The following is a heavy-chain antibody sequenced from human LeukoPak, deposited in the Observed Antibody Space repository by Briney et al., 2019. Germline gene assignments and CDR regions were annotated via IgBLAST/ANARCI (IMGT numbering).Heavy chain of an antibody. J-gene: IGHJ4*02. Sequence: GGSLRLSCAASGFTFSSYWMSWVRQAPGKGLEWVANIKHDGSEKYYVDSVKGRFTISRDNAKNSLYLQMNSLRAEDTAVYYCARGADYYDSSGYYEGGVYYWGQGTLVTVSS. CDR1: GFTFSSYW. CDR3: ARGADYYDSSGYYEGGVYY. D-gene: IGHD3-22*01. V-gene: IGHV3-7*01. CDR2: IKHDGSEK.